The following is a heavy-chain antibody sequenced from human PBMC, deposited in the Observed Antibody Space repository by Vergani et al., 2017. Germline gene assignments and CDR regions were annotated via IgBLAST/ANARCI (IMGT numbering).Heavy chain of an antibody. Sequence: QLQLVESGGGVVQPGGSLRLSCGASGFTFSNYGMHWVRQAPGKGLEWVTFIRYDGGNTYYADPVKGRFTISRDNSRNTLFLQMNSLRPEDTAVYYCARDTVTGSRYFDYWGQGTLVTVSS. J-gene: IGHJ4*02. V-gene: IGHV3-30*02. CDR1: GFTFSNYG. CDR2: IRYDGGNT. CDR3: ARDTVTGSRYFDY. D-gene: IGHD6-19*01.